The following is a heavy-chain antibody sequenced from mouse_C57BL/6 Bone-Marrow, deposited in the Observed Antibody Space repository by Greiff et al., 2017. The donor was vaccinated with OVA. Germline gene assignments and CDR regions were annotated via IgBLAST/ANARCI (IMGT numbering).Heavy chain of an antibody. J-gene: IGHJ1*03. CDR2: ISSGGDYI. D-gene: IGHD2-2*01. Sequence: VESGEGLVKPGGSLKLSCAASGFTFSSYAMSWVRQTPEKRLEWVAYISSGGDYIYYADTVKGRFTISRDNARNTLYLQMSSLKSEDTAMYYCTRDRLRHWYFDVWGTGTTVTVSS. CDR1: GFTFSSYA. CDR3: TRDRLRHWYFDV. V-gene: IGHV5-9-1*02.